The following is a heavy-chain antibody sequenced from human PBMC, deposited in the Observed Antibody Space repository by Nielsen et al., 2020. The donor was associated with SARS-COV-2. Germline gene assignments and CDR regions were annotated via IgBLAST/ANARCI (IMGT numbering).Heavy chain of an antibody. D-gene: IGHD3-3*01. CDR3: ARARRGAIFGAVDAFDI. J-gene: IGHJ3*02. V-gene: IGHV4-31*03. Sequence: SETLSLTCTVSGGSISSGGYYWSWIRQHPGKGLEWIGYIYYSGSTYYNPSLKSRVTISVDTSKNPFSLKLSSVTAADTAVYYCARARRGAIFGAVDAFDIWGQGTMVTVSS. CDR2: IYYSGST. CDR1: GGSISSGGYY.